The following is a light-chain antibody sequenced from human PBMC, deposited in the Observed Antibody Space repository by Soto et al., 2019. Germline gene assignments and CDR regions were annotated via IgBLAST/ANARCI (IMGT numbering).Light chain of an antibody. CDR2: EGS. V-gene: IGLV2-23*01. CDR1: SSDVGTYNL. J-gene: IGLJ1*01. Sequence: QSVLTQPASVSGSPGQSITISCTGTSSDVGTYNLVSWYQHHPGKAPKLMNYEGSKRPSGVSNRFSGSKSGNTASLTISGLQAEDEADYYCCSYAGSSTYVFGTGTKLTVL. CDR3: CSYAGSSTYV.